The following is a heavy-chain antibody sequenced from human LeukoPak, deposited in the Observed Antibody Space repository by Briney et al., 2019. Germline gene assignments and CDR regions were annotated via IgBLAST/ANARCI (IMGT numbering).Heavy chain of an antibody. V-gene: IGHV4-59*12. J-gene: IGHJ5*02. CDR2: IYYSGST. CDR3: ARDNLEDTAMVTAWFDP. CDR1: GGSISSYY. D-gene: IGHD5-18*01. Sequence: SETLSLTCTVSGGSISSYYWSWIRQPPGKGLEWIGYIYYSGSTNYNPSLKSRVTISVDTSKNQFSLKLSSVTAADTAVYYCARDNLEDTAMVTAWFDPWGQGTLVTVSS.